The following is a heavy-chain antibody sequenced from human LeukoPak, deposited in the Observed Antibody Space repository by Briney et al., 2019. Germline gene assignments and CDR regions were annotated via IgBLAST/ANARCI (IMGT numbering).Heavy chain of an antibody. CDR1: GFTVSSNY. V-gene: IGHV3-53*01. CDR3: ARGPYYYYGMDV. CDR2: IYSGGST. J-gene: IGHJ6*02. Sequence: GGSLRLSCAASGFTVSSNYMSWVRQAPEKGLEWVSVIYSGGSTYYADSVKGRFTISRDNSKNTLYLQMNSLRAEDTAVYYCARGPYYYYGMDVWGQGTTVTVSS.